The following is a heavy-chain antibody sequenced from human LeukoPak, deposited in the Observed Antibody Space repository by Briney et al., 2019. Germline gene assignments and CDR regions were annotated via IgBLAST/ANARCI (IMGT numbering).Heavy chain of an antibody. D-gene: IGHD3-9*01. V-gene: IGHV3-23*01. CDR2: ITGGGSGI. CDR1: GFTFSNYA. CDR3: AKWGDYDVLTGYYVSDY. J-gene: IGHJ4*02. Sequence: GASLRLSCAASGFTFSNYAMSWVRQAPGKGLEWVSAITGGGSGIYYADSMKSRFTISRDNSKNTLYLQINSLRAEDTAVYCCAKWGDYDVLTGYYVSDYWGQGTLVTVSS.